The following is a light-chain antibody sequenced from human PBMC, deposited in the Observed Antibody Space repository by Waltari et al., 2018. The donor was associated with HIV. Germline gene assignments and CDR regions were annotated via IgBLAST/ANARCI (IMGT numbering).Light chain of an antibody. CDR1: QSVSSN. CDR2: GAS. Sequence: EVVMTQSPATLSVSPGERATLSCRAGQSVSSNLAWYQQKPGQAPRLLIFGASTRATGIPARFSGSASGTEFTLTITSLQSEDFAVYYCQQYNNWPPTFGQGTKLEIK. J-gene: IGKJ2*01. V-gene: IGKV3-15*01. CDR3: QQYNNWPPT.